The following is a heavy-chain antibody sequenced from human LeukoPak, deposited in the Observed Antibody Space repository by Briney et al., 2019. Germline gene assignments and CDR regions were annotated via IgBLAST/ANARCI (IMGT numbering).Heavy chain of an antibody. D-gene: IGHD2-21*01. CDR1: GYTFTMYH. CDR2: IKADGVTT. J-gene: IGHJ4*02. CDR3: AREGPNTYYFDS. Sequence: ASVKVSCKASGYTFTMYHIHWVRQAPGQGLEWMGIIKADGVTTLYAQKFQGRVTVTRDTSTSTVYLELSSLRSDDTAVYQCAREGPNTYYFDSWGPGTLVTVSS. V-gene: IGHV1-46*01.